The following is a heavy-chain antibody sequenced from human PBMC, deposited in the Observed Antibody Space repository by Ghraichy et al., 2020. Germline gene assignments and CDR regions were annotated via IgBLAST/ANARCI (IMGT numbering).Heavy chain of an antibody. CDR1: GYTFTNYA. CDR3: ARWLDTSARFDC. CDR2: INAGNANT. D-gene: IGHD6-6*01. V-gene: IGHV1-3*01. Sequence: ASVKVSCKASGYTFTNYAIHWVRQAPGQRLEWMGWINAGNANTKYSQKFQGRVTITRDTSASTAYMDLSSLRSEDTAVYYCARWLDTSARFDCWGQGTLLTVSS. J-gene: IGHJ4*02.